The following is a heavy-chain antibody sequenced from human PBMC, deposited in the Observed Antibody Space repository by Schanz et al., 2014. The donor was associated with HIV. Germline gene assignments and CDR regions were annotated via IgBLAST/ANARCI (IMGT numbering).Heavy chain of an antibody. J-gene: IGHJ5*02. CDR3: SRSVRLDNWIDL. V-gene: IGHV4-39*01. CDR2: IYYSGST. Sequence: QLQLQESGPRLVKPSQTLSLTCSVSGGSTSRSSYYWVWIRQPPGKGLEWIGSIYYSGSTFYNPSLGSRLPMSIDTPTTHPSLKLPSVPAADTAVYYCSRSVRLDNWIDLWGQGTFVAVSS. CDR1: GGSTSRSSYY.